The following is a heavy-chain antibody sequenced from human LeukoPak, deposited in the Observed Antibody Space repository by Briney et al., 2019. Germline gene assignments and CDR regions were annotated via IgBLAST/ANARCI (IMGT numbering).Heavy chain of an antibody. CDR1: GFTVSSYA. CDR3: AKNGHGSGSYYPRTKYYFDY. J-gene: IGHJ4*02. CDR2: ISTSGGST. Sequence: GSLRLSCAASGFTVSSYAMNWVRQAPGKGLEWVATISTSGGSTYYADFVKGRFTISRDNSKNTLYLQMNSLRAEDTAVYYCAKNGHGSGSYYPRTKYYFDYWGQGTLVTVSS. V-gene: IGHV3-23*01. D-gene: IGHD3-10*01.